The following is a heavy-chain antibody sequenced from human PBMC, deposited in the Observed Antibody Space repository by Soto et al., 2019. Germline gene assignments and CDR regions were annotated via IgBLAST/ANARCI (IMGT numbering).Heavy chain of an antibody. CDR1: GFGFSNAW. CDR2: IKSKTDGGTT. D-gene: IGHD2-2*01. CDR3: TTDPPRYCSSTTCYLGH. V-gene: IGHV3-15*01. J-gene: IGHJ4*02. Sequence: LRLSCAGSGFGFSNAWLNWVRQAPGMGLEWVGRIKSKTDGGTTDYAAPVKGRFTISRDDSKNTLYLQMNSLKTEDTAVYYCTTDPPRYCSSTTCYLGHWGQGTLVTVSS.